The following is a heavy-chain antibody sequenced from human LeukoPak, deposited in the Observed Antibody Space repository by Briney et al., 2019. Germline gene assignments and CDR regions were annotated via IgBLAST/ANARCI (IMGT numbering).Heavy chain of an antibody. V-gene: IGHV4-30-2*01. D-gene: IGHD3-22*01. CDR1: GGSISSGGTS. CDR2: IYHTGST. Sequence: SETLSLTCAVSGGSISSGGTSWSWIRQPPGKGLEWFGYIYHTGSTYYNPSHKSRVTISVDRSKNQFSLKLSSVTAAEPAVYYCSRARSLRYYDSSGYFSAIRGGYYCDYWGQGTLVSVSS. CDR3: SRARSLRYYDSSGYFSAIRGGYYCDY. J-gene: IGHJ4*02.